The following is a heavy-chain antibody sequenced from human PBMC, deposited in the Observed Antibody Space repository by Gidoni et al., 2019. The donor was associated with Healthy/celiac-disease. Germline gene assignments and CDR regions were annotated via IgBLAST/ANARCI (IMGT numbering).Heavy chain of an antibody. D-gene: IGHD6-6*01. Sequence: VQLVESGGGVVRPGGSLRLSFAASGSTFVDYGMSWVRQAPGKGLEWVSGINWNGGSTGYADSVKGRFTISRDNAKNSLYLQMNSLRVEDTALYYCARGIYSSSSEGSDYWGQGTLVTVSS. CDR2: INWNGGST. V-gene: IGHV3-20*03. J-gene: IGHJ4*02. CDR1: GSTFVDYG. CDR3: ARGIYSSSSEGSDY.